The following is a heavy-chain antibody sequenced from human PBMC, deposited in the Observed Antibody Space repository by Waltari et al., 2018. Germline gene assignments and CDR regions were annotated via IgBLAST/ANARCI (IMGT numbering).Heavy chain of an antibody. D-gene: IGHD5-12*01. CDR3: AKDKGRGSGYPLFDY. CDR2: ISASGYTM. V-gene: IGHV3-48*03. J-gene: IGHJ4*02. Sequence: EVRLVESGGGLVQPGGSLTLCCAASGFTFSDYTMNWVRQAPGKGLEWVSHISASGYTMYYADSVKGRFSISRDNADNSLSLQMDSLRAEDTAVYYCAKDKGRGSGYPLFDYWGQGILVTVSS. CDR1: GFTFSDYT.